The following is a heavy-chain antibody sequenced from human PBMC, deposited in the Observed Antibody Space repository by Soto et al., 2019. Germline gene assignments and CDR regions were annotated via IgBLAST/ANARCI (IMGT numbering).Heavy chain of an antibody. Sequence: SETLSLACTVAGGSISSYYWSWMRQPRGKGREWIGYIYYSGSTNWNPSLKSRVSISVDTSQNQFSLKLSSVTAADTAVYYSARRSGRTFDYWGQGTLLTLSS. V-gene: IGHV4-59*08. D-gene: IGHD3-10*01. CDR3: ARRSGRTFDY. CDR2: IYYSGST. J-gene: IGHJ4*02. CDR1: GGSISSYY.